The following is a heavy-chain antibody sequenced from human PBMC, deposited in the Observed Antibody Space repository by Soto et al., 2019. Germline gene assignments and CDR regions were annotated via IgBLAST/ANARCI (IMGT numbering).Heavy chain of an antibody. J-gene: IGHJ4*02. CDR3: AKSDYYDSSGYELGSFDY. D-gene: IGHD3-22*01. CDR2: ISYDGSNK. V-gene: IGHV3-30*18. CDR1: GFTFSSYG. Sequence: QVQLVESGGGVVQPGRSLRLSCAASGFTFSSYGMHWVRQAPGKGLEGVAVISYDGSNKYYADSVKGRFTISRDNSKNTLSLQMNSLRAEDTAVYYCAKSDYYDSSGYELGSFDYWGQGTLVTVSS.